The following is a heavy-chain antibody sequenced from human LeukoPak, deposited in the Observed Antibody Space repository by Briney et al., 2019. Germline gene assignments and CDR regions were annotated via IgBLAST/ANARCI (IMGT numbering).Heavy chain of an antibody. D-gene: IGHD3-22*01. J-gene: IGHJ4*02. CDR2: ISSSSSTI. CDR1: GFTFSTYG. Sequence: GGSLRLSCAASGFTFSTYGMNWVRQAPGKGLEWVSYISSSSSTIYYADSVKGRFTISRDNAKNSLYLQMNSLRAEDTAVYYCARGSTYYDSSGQVPFDYWGQGTLVTVSS. CDR3: ARGSTYYDSSGQVPFDY. V-gene: IGHV3-48*01.